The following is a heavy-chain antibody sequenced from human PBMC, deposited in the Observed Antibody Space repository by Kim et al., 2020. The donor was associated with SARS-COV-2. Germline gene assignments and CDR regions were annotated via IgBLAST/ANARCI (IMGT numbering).Heavy chain of an antibody. CDR3: ARDVYDYYDSSGSNWFDP. J-gene: IGHJ5*02. D-gene: IGHD3-22*01. CDR1: GFTFSSYA. CDR2: ISYDGSNK. Sequence: GGSLRLSCAASGFTFSSYAMHWVRQAPGKGLEWVAVISYDGSNKYYADSVKGRFTISRDNSKNTLYLQMNSLRAEDTAVYYCARDVYDYYDSSGSNWFDPWGQGTLVTVSS. V-gene: IGHV3-30-3*01.